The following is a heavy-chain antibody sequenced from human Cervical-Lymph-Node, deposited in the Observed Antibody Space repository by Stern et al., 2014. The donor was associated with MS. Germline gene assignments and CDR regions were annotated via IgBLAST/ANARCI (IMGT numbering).Heavy chain of an antibody. J-gene: IGHJ5*02. CDR3: ARDRMSIAAAGTNCFDP. D-gene: IGHD6-13*01. V-gene: IGHV1-69*12. CDR1: GGTFSSYA. CDR2: IIPIFRTP. Sequence: VQLVQSGAEVKKPGSSVKVSCKASGGTFSSYAISWVRQAPGEGLEWMGGIIPIFRTPNYAQKFQGRVTITADESTRTAYMELSSLRSEDTAVYYCARDRMSIAAAGTNCFDPWGQGTLVTVSS.